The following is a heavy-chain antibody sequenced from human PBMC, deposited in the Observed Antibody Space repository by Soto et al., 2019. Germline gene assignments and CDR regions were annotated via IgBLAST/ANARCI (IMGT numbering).Heavy chain of an antibody. J-gene: IGHJ6*02. CDR3: ATKGIVTASAQYYYCGMDV. Sequence: QVQLVQSGAEVKKPGSSVKVSCKASGGTFSSYAISWVRQAPGQGLEWMGGIIPIFGTANYAQKFQGRVTITADESTSTAYMELSSLRSEDTAVYYCATKGIVTASAQYYYCGMDVWGQGTTVTVSS. D-gene: IGHD3-16*02. CDR2: IIPIFGTA. CDR1: GGTFSSYA. V-gene: IGHV1-69*12.